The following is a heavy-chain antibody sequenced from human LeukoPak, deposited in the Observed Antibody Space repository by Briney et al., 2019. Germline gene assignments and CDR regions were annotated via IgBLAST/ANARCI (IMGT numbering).Heavy chain of an antibody. CDR1: GFTFSSYG. CDR2: ISDNGITT. J-gene: IGHJ4*02. V-gene: IGHV3-23*01. D-gene: IGHD1-26*01. Sequence: PGGSLRLSCAASGFTFSSYGMSWVRQAPGKGLEWVSAISDNGITTNYADSVKGRFTISRDSSKITLYLQMNGLRAEDTAVYYCAKSVGTTSKLSFDYWGQGTLVAVSS. CDR3: AKSVGTTSKLSFDY.